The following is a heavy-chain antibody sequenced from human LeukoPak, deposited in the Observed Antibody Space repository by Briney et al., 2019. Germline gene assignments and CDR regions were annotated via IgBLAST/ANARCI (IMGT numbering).Heavy chain of an antibody. D-gene: IGHD1-26*01. V-gene: IGHV4-30-2*01. Sequence: SETLSLTCTVSGGSISSGGYYWSWIRQPPGKGLEWIGYIYHSGSTYYNPSLKSRVIISVDTSKNQFSLKLSSVTAADTAVYYCAREGAWAIGHFDYWGQGTLVTVSS. CDR1: GGSISSGGYY. CDR3: AREGAWAIGHFDY. J-gene: IGHJ4*02. CDR2: IYHSGST.